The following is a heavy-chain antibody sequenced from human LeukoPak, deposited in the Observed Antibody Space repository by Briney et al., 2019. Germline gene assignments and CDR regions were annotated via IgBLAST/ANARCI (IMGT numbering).Heavy chain of an antibody. CDR2: IIPIFGTA. D-gene: IGHD1-1*01. CDR1: GGSFSSYA. V-gene: IGHV1-69*05. CDR3: ARGGQLERLNWFDP. J-gene: IGHJ5*02. Sequence: ASVKVSCKASGGSFSSYAISWVRQAPGQGLEWMGGIIPIFGTANYAQKFQGRVTITTDESTSTAYMELSSLRSEDTAVYYCARGGQLERLNWFDPWGQGTLVTVSS.